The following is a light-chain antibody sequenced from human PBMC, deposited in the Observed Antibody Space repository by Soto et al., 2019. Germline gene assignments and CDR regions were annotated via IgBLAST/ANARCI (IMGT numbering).Light chain of an antibody. CDR2: WAS. J-gene: IGKJ2*01. CDR1: QTIFRTSNNKDY. CDR3: QQFQNSPSYT. Sequence: DIVLTQSPDSLAVSLGETATIRSRSSQTIFRTSNNKDYLAWYQQRPGQPPKLLIYWASTRESGVPDRFSGAGSGTEFTLTISDLQAEDVAVYYCQQFQNSPSYTFGHGTKLEIK. V-gene: IGKV4-1*01.